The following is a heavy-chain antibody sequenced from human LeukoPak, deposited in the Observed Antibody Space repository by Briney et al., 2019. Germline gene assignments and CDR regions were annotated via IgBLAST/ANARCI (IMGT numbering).Heavy chain of an antibody. CDR2: IKQDGSEK. D-gene: IGHD2-2*02. V-gene: IGHV3-7*03. J-gene: IGHJ5*02. Sequence: PGGSLRLSCAASGFTFGSYWMSWVRQAPGKGLEWVAIIKQDGSEKNYVDSVKGRFTISRDNSKNTLYLQMNSLRAEDTAVYYCAKDQKRLVPAAIPYWFDPWGQGTLVTVSS. CDR3: AKDQKRLVPAAIPYWFDP. CDR1: GFTFGSYW.